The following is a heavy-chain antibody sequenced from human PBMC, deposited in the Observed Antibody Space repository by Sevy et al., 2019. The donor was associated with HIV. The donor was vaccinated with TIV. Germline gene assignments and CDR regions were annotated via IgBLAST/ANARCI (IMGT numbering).Heavy chain of an antibody. J-gene: IGHJ6*02. D-gene: IGHD2-21*02. CDR3: STDPIIVLLVTDGMDV. CDR2: IKSKADGGTT. Sequence: GGSLRLSCAASGFTFSSYAMSWVRQAPGKGLEWLGRIKSKADGGTTDYAAPVKGRFTISRDDSKNTLYLQMNSLKTEDTAVYYCSTDPIIVLLVTDGMDVWGQGTTVTVSS. CDR1: GFTFSSYA. V-gene: IGHV3-15*01.